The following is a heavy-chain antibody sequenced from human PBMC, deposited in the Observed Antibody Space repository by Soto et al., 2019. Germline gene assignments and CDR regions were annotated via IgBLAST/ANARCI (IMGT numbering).Heavy chain of an antibody. J-gene: IGHJ4*02. D-gene: IGHD4-4*01. V-gene: IGHV4-59*01. Sequence: SETLSLTCTVSGGSISSYYWSWIRQPPGKGLEWIGYIYYSGSTNYNPSLKSRVTISIDTSKNQFSLKLSSVTAADTAVYYCARGSSNFDYWGQGTLVTVSS. CDR2: IYYSGST. CDR3: ARGSSNFDY. CDR1: GGSISSYY.